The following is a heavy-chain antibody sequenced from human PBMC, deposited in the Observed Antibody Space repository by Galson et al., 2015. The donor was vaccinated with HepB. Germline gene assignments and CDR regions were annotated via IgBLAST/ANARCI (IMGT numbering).Heavy chain of an antibody. J-gene: IGHJ2*01. V-gene: IGHV1-69*02. CDR1: GGTFSSYT. CDR2: IIPILGIA. Sequence: SVKVSCKASGGTFSSYTISWVRQAPGQGLEWMGRIIPILGIANYAQKFQGRVTITADKSTSTAYMELSSLRSDDTAVYYCARGIGIAAAGTWYFDLWGRGTLVTVSS. D-gene: IGHD6-13*01. CDR3: ARGIGIAAAGTWYFDL.